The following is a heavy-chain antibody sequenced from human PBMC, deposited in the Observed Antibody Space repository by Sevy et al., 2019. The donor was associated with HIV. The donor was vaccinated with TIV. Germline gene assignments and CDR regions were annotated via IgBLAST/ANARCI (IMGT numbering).Heavy chain of an antibody. Sequence: GGSLRLSCAASGFTFSSYWMSWVRQAPGKGLEWVANIKQDGSEKYYMDSVKGRFTISRDNAKSSLYLQWNSLRAEDTAIYYCARSYFGSGTSYGMDVWGQGTTVTVSS. CDR3: ARSYFGSGTSYGMDV. CDR1: GFTFSSYW. D-gene: IGHD3-10*01. J-gene: IGHJ6*02. V-gene: IGHV3-7*01. CDR2: IKQDGSEK.